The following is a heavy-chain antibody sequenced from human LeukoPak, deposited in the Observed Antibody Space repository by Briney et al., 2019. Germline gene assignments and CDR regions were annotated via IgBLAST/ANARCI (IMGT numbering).Heavy chain of an antibody. CDR3: AREIVVVPAAMPGLCYMDV. J-gene: IGHJ6*03. CDR2: IYHSGST. V-gene: IGHV4-38-2*02. D-gene: IGHD2-2*01. Sequence: PSETLSLTCAVSGYSISSGYYWGRIRQPPGKGLEWIGSIYHSGSTYYNPSLKSRVTISVDTSKNQFSLKLSSVTAADTAVYYCAREIVVVPAAMPGLCYMDVGGKGTTVTVSS. CDR1: GYSISSGYY.